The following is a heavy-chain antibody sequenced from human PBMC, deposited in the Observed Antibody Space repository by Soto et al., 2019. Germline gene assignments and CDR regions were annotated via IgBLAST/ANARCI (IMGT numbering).Heavy chain of an antibody. D-gene: IGHD3-10*01. CDR2: IYYSGST. CDR3: AREGSEYYGSGSPGWDAFDI. J-gene: IGHJ3*02. CDR1: GGSISSYY. Sequence: ETLSLTCTVSGGSISSYYWSWIRQPPGKGLEWIGYIYYSGSTNYNPSLKSRVTISVDTSKNQFSLKLSSVTAADTAVYYCAREGSEYYGSGSPGWDAFDIWGQGTMVTVSS. V-gene: IGHV4-59*01.